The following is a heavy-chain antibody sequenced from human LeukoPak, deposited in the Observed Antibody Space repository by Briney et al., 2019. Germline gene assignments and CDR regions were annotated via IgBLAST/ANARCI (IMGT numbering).Heavy chain of an antibody. CDR2: IKQDGSEK. D-gene: IGHD4-11*01. CDR3: ARAPHYSNYGPYYYGMDV. Sequence: GGSLRLSCAVSGFTFSNSWMNWVRQAPGKGLEWVADIKQDGSEKYYVDSVKGRFTISRDNAKNSLYLQMNSLRAEDTAVYYCARAPHYSNYGPYYYGMDVWGQGTTVTVSS. CDR1: GFTFSNSW. V-gene: IGHV3-7*01. J-gene: IGHJ6*02.